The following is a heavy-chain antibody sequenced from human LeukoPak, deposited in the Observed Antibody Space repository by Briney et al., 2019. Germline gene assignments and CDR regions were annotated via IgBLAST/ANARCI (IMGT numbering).Heavy chain of an antibody. J-gene: IGHJ4*02. Sequence: GGSLRLSCAGSGFTFRNPWMSWVRQAPGKGLEWVSYISSSSSTIYYADSVKGRFTISRDNAKNSLYLQMNSLRDEDTAVYYCARGSLRWSTGEGDYWGQGTLVTVSS. CDR2: ISSSSSTI. CDR3: ARGSLRWSTGEGDY. V-gene: IGHV3-48*02. D-gene: IGHD4-23*01. CDR1: GFTFRNPW.